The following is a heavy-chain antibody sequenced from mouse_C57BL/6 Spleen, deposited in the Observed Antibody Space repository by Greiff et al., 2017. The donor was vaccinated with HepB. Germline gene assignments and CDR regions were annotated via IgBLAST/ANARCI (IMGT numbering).Heavy chain of an antibody. J-gene: IGHJ2*01. Sequence: QVQLKQSGAELAKPGASVKLSCKASGYTFTSYWMHWVKQRPGQGLEWIGYITPSSGYTKYNQKFKDKATLTADKSSSTAYMQLSSLTYEDSAVYYCARNTAQAYYFDYWGQGTTLTVSS. D-gene: IGHD3-2*02. CDR2: ITPSSGYT. V-gene: IGHV1-7*01. CDR3: ARNTAQAYYFDY. CDR1: GYTFTSYW.